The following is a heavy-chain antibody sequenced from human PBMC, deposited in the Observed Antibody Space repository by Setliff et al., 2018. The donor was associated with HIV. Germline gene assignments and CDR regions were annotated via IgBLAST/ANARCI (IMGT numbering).Heavy chain of an antibody. J-gene: IGHJ6*02. CDR3: VRDNSYYYGSGGHHFYGVDV. CDR1: GGSISSNW. CDR2: IYHSGST. D-gene: IGHD3-10*01. V-gene: IGHV4-4*02. Sequence: PSETLSLTCAVSGGSISSNWWSWVRQSPGKGLEWIGEIYHSGSTHYNPSLQSRVSISIDTSKNQCSLKLTSVTAADTAVYYCVRDNSYYYGSGGHHFYGVDVWGQGATVTVSS.